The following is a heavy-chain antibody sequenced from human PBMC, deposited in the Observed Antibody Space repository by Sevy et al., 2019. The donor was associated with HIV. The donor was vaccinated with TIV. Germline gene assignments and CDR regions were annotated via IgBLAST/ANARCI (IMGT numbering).Heavy chain of an antibody. Sequence: GESLKISCAASGFTFSSYAMTWVRQAPGKGLEWVSAISGSGGSTYYADSVKGRFTISRDNSKNTLFLQMNSLRAEDTAVYYCAKEGKGYSSAWYDYWGQGTLVTVSS. CDR1: GFTFSSYA. J-gene: IGHJ4*02. CDR3: AKEGKGYSSAWYDY. CDR2: ISGSGGST. D-gene: IGHD6-19*01. V-gene: IGHV3-23*01.